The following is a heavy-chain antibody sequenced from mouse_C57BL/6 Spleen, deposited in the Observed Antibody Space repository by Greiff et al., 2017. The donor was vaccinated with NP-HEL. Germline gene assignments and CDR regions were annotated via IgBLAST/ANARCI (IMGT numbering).Heavy chain of an antibody. CDR3: ARVPSNFYYFDY. CDR2: INYDGSST. D-gene: IGHD4-1*02. J-gene: IGHJ2*01. V-gene: IGHV5-16*01. Sequence: EVHLVESEGGLVQPGSSMKLSCTASGFTFSDYYMAWVRQVPEKGLEWVANINYDGSSTYYLDSLKSRFIISRDNAKNILYLQMSSLKSEDTATYYCARVPSNFYYFDYWGQGTTLTVSS. CDR1: GFTFSDYY.